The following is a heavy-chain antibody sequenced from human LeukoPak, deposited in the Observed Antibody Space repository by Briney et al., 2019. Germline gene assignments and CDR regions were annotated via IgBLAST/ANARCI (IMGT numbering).Heavy chain of an antibody. D-gene: IGHD3-3*01. Sequence: ASVTVSCKASGYTFTSYDINWVRQAPGQGLEWMGWMNPNSGNTGYAQKFQGRVTMTRNTSISTAYMELSSLRSEDTAVYYCARGFRGRYYDFWSGYRPPRWFDPWGQGTLVTVSS. CDR1: GYTFTSYD. CDR3: ARGFRGRYYDFWSGYRPPRWFDP. V-gene: IGHV1-8*01. J-gene: IGHJ5*02. CDR2: MNPNSGNT.